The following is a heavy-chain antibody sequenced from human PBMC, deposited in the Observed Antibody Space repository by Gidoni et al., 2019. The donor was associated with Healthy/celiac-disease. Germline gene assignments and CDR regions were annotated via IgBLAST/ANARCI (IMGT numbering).Heavy chain of an antibody. V-gene: IGHV4-61*01. D-gene: IGHD2-8*01. CDR3: AIRYCTNGVCHFDY. Sequence: QVQLQESRPGLVKPSATLSLTCTVSVGSASCGSYSWRWMRQPPGKELEWIGYIYYRGSTNNNPSIKSRVTISVDTSKNQFSLKLSSVTAADTAVYYCAIRYCTNGVCHFDYWGQGTLVTVSS. CDR2: IYYRGST. J-gene: IGHJ4*02. CDR1: VGSASCGSYS.